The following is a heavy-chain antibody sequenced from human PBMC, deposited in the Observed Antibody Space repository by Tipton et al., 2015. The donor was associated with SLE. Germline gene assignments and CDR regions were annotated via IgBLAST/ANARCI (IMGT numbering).Heavy chain of an antibody. CDR3: ARGGLGVSYYYYMDV. D-gene: IGHD1-26*01. Sequence: TLSLTCAVHDGSLSNYYWSWFRRPPGRGLEWIGEITRRGKTNYNPSLKSRVTISVDTSKNQFSLNLRSVTAADTAVYYCARGGLGVSYYYYMDVWGKGTTVTVSS. CDR1: DGSLSNYY. J-gene: IGHJ6*03. CDR2: ITRRGKT. V-gene: IGHV4-34*01.